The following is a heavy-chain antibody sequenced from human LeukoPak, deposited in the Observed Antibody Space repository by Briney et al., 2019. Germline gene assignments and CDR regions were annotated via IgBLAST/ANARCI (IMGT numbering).Heavy chain of an antibody. CDR2: IFHTGNA. J-gene: IGHJ3*02. D-gene: IGHD1-26*01. V-gene: IGHV4-38-2*02. CDR1: GSSISSGYY. CDR3: ARWEGAMRAFDI. Sequence: PSETLSLTCTVSGSSISSGYYWGWIRQPPGKGLEWIGSIFHTGNAYYNPSLKSRVTVSVDASMKQFSLKLSSVTAADTAVYYCARWEGAMRAFDIWGQGTMVTVSS.